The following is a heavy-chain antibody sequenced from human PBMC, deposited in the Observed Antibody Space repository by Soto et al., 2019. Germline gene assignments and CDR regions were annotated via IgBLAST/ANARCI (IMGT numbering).Heavy chain of an antibody. CDR1: GFSLSTSGVG. CDR2: IYWDDDK. V-gene: IGHV2-5*02. CDR3: AHRPGGWYFYSYYFDY. J-gene: IGHJ4*02. D-gene: IGHD6-19*01. Sequence: QITLKESGPTLVKPTQTLTLTCTFSGFSLSTSGVGVGWIRQPPGKALEWLALIYWDDDKRYSPSLKSRLTITKDTSKNQVVLTMTNMDPVDTATYYCAHRPGGWYFYSYYFDYWGQGTLVTVSS.